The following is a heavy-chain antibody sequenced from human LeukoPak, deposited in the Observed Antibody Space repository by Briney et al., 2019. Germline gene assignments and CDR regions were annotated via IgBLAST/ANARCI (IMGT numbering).Heavy chain of an antibody. CDR3: ARDDYDILTGYYFDAFDI. CDR2: FDPEDGET. CDR1: GYTLTELS. Sequence: GASVKVSCTVSGYTLTELSMHWVRQAPGKGLEWMGGFDPEDGETIYAQKFQGRVTMTRDTSISTAYMELSRLRSDDTAVYYCARDDYDILTGYYFDAFDIWGQGTMVTVSS. J-gene: IGHJ3*02. D-gene: IGHD3-9*01. V-gene: IGHV1-24*01.